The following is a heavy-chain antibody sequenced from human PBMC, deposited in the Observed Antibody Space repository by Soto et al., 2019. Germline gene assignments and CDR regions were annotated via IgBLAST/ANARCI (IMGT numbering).Heavy chain of an antibody. J-gene: IGHJ4*02. V-gene: IGHV1-69*13. CDR2: IIPIFGTA. CDR1: GGTFSSYA. CDR3: ARDSVVVPAAMGLDY. Sequence: SVKVSCKASGGTFSSYAISWVRQAPGQGLEWMGGIIPIFGTANYAQKFQGRVTITADESTSTAYMELSSLRSEDTAVYYCARDSVVVPAAMGLDYWGQGTLVTVSS. D-gene: IGHD2-2*01.